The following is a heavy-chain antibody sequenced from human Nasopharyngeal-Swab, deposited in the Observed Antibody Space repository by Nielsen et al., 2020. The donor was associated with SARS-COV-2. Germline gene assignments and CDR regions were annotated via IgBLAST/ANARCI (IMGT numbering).Heavy chain of an antibody. CDR1: GFTFSSYA. CDR2: ISGSGGST. J-gene: IGHJ4*02. CDR3: AKAQPRTGIAVAESFDY. Sequence: GGSLRLSCAASGFTFSSYAMSWVRQAPGKGLEWVSAISGSGGSTYYADSVKGRSTISRDNSKNTLYLQMNSLRAEDTAVYYCAKAQPRTGIAVAESFDYWGQGTLVTVSS. D-gene: IGHD6-19*01. V-gene: IGHV3-23*01.